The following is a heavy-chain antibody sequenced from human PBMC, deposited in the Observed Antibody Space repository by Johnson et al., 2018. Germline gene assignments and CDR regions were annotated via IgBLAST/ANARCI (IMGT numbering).Heavy chain of an antibody. CDR3: ARLYGGKRSAIAFDI. CDR1: GKSISGYY. D-gene: IGHD2-8*01. CDR2: SIHSGST. V-gene: IGHV4-34*12. Sequence: QVQLRQGGAGLLKPSVTLFLTCAVYGKSISGYYWSWIRKPPGKGLEWIGESIHSGSTTYNPSLTSRVTISVDTSKNQFPLKLSSVPAADTAVYYGARLYGGKRSAIAFDIWGQGTMVIVSS. J-gene: IGHJ3*02.